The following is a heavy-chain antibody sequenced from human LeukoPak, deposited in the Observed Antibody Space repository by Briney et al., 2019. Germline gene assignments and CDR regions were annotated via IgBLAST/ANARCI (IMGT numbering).Heavy chain of an antibody. Sequence: GGSLRLSCAASGFSFSDYGMHWVRQAPGKGLEWVPVRRYDGSNVYHPDSVKGRFTISRDSSNNTLYLQMNSLSAEDTAIYYCGKDRSWHSSSSGIEYWGQGTLVTVSS. J-gene: IGHJ4*02. CDR2: RRYDGSNV. CDR3: GKDRSWHSSSSGIEY. V-gene: IGHV3-30*02. CDR1: GFSFSDYG. D-gene: IGHD6-13*01.